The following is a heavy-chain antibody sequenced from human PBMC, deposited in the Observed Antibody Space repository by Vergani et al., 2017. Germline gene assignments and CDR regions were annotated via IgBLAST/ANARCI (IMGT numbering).Heavy chain of an antibody. V-gene: IGHV3-11*04. Sequence: QVQLVESGGGLVKPGGSLRLSCATSGFIFTDYYMNWIRQAPGKGLKWISYISTSGDTTYYADSVKGRFTISRDNAKNSLYLQLSMLRVEDTAVYYCARSWTRDGYTHDYWGQGTLVTVSS. D-gene: IGHD5-24*01. CDR2: ISTSGDTT. CDR3: ARSWTRDGYTHDY. J-gene: IGHJ4*02. CDR1: GFIFTDYY.